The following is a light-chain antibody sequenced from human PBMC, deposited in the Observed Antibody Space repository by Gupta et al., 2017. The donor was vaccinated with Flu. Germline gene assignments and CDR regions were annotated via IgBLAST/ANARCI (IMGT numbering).Light chain of an antibody. Sequence: QSVLTQPPSVSAAPGQKVSISCSGNNFNIRNNFVSWYQQFPGGTPRLIMFENDKRPLEIPDRFSGSKSGASATLDIIGLQTGDEATYYCGSWDSDLDSWAFGGGTKLTVL. CDR2: END. J-gene: IGLJ3*02. CDR1: NFNIRNNF. CDR3: GSWDSDLDSWA. V-gene: IGLV1-51*02.